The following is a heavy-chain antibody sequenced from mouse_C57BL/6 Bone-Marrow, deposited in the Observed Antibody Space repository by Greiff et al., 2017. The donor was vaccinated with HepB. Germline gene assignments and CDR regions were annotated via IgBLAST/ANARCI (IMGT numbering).Heavy chain of an antibody. CDR3: ARDYYYGSSFYYFDY. CDR2: ISDGGSYT. J-gene: IGHJ2*01. V-gene: IGHV5-4*01. CDR1: GFTFSSYA. D-gene: IGHD1-1*01. Sequence: EVKLVESGGGLVKPGGSLKLSCAASGFTFSSYAMSWVRQTPEKRLEWVATISDGGSYTYYPDNVKGRFTISRDNAKNNLYLQMSHLKSEDTAMYYCARDYYYGSSFYYFDYCGEGTTLTVSS.